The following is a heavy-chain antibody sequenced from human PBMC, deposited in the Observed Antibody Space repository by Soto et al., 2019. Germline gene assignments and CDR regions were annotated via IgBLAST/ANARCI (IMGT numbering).Heavy chain of an antibody. V-gene: IGHV3-48*02. J-gene: IGHJ4*02. CDR2: ISSSSSTI. D-gene: IGHD5-18*01. CDR3: AREMTQLWCLDY. CDR1: GVNFSSYS. Sequence: PGGSLRLSCAASGVNFSSYSMNWVRQAPGKGLEWVSYISSSSSTIYYADSVRGRFTISRHNAKNSLYLQMNNLRDEDTAMYFCAREMTQLWCLDYWGQGALVTVSS.